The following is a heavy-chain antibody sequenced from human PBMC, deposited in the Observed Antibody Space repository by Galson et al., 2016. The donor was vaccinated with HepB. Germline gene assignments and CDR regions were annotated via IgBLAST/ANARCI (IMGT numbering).Heavy chain of an antibody. CDR1: GFTFKDYA. V-gene: IGHV3-9*01. Sequence: SLRLSCAASGFTFKDYAMHWVRQEPGKGLEWVSGISWNSASLNYADSVKGRFSTSRDNAKNSVYLYMTSLRPEDSALYFCAKGGASRHDAFDGWGQGTMVTVSS. CDR3: AKGGASRHDAFDG. CDR2: ISWNSASL. D-gene: IGHD6-6*01. J-gene: IGHJ3*01.